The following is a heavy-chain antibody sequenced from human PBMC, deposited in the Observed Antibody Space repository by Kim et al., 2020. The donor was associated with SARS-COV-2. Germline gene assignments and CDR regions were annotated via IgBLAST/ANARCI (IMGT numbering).Heavy chain of an antibody. CDR3: AKAGIAYCGGDCYSPRWVANYFDY. CDR2: IWYDGSKK. J-gene: IGHJ4*02. V-gene: IGHV3-33*06. Sequence: GGSLRLSCAASGFTFSSYAMHWVRQAPGKGLEWVAVIWYDGSKKYYADSVKGRFTISRDNSKNTLYLQMNSLRAEDTAVYYCAKAGIAYCGGDCYSPRWVANYFDYWGQGTLGTVSS. D-gene: IGHD2-21*02. CDR1: GFTFSSYA.